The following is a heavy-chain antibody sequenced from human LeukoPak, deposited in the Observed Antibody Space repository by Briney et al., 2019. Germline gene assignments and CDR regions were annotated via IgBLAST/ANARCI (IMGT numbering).Heavy chain of an antibody. Sequence: SETLSLTCTLSGGSISSYYWSWIRQPAGKGLEWIGRMSTSGSSNYNPSLTSRVTMSVDKPKNQFSLNLNSVTAADTAVYFCARVNSSGSFHDYWGQGARVTVSS. CDR2: MSTSGSS. J-gene: IGHJ4*02. CDR1: GGSISSYY. CDR3: ARVNSSGSFHDY. V-gene: IGHV4-4*07. D-gene: IGHD3-22*01.